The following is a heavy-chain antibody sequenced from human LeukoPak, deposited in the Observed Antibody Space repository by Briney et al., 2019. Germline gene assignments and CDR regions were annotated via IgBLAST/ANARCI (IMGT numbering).Heavy chain of an antibody. CDR1: GFTFSSYA. CDR2: ISYDGSNK. CDR3: AKVRAGHYFDY. J-gene: IGHJ4*02. Sequence: EGSLRLSCAASGFTFSSYAMHWVRQAPGKGLEWVAVISYDGSNKYYADSVKGRFTISRDNSKNTLYLQMHSLRAEDTAVYYCAKVRAGHYFDYWGQGTLVTVSS. D-gene: IGHD6-19*01. V-gene: IGHV3-30-3*01.